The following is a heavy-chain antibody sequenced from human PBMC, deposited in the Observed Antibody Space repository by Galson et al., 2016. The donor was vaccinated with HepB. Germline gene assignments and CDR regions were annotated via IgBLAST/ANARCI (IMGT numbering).Heavy chain of an antibody. CDR1: GDSVSSNIAG. V-gene: IGHV6-1*01. CDR2: TFYRSNWQT. D-gene: IGHD7-27*01. J-gene: IGHJ4*02. Sequence: CAISGDSVSSNIAGWYWIRQSPSRGLEWLGRTFYRSNWQTDYAESVRSRITINADTSKNHFSLHLDSVTPEDTAVYYCARSYLLGRGFGSWGQGTLVTVSS. CDR3: ARSYLLGRGFGS.